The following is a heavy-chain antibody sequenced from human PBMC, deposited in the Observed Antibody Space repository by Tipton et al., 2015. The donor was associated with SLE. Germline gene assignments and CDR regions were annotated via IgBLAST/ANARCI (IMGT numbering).Heavy chain of an antibody. J-gene: IGHJ4*02. D-gene: IGHD3-3*01. CDR2: IFHSGST. CDR1: GYSISSGYY. Sequence: TLSLTCTVSGYSISSGYYWGWIRQPPGKGLEWIASIFHSGSTYFNPSLKSRVTISVDTSKNQFSLNLNSVTAADTAVYYCARELDFWSGHFDYWGQGTLVTVSS. V-gene: IGHV4-38-2*02. CDR3: ARELDFWSGHFDY.